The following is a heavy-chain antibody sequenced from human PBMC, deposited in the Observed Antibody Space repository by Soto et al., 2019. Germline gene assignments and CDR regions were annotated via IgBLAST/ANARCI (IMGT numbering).Heavy chain of an antibody. V-gene: IGHV3-33*01. Sequence: GSLRLSCVASGFNFGNFGMHWVRQAPGKGLEWLTVISNDENIKQDSGRGRFAIARDNSKNTLYLHLTSLRAEDTAIYYCARGLRGVLDYWGQGTLVTVSS. CDR3: ARGLRGVLDY. CDR2: ISNDENIK. D-gene: IGHD5-12*01. J-gene: IGHJ4*02. CDR1: GFNFGNFG.